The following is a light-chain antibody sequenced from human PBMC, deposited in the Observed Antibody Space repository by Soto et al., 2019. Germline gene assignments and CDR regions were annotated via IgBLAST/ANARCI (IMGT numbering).Light chain of an antibody. CDR3: LKYNSAPFA. CDR1: QGMGTY. Sequence: DIQMTQSPASLSASVGDRVTISCRASQGMGTYLAWYQQKPGKVPKLLIYGASTLQSGVPSRFSGGGYGADFTITITSLQPEDVATYYCLKYNSAPFAFGPGTRVEIK. V-gene: IGKV1-27*01. J-gene: IGKJ3*01. CDR2: GAS.